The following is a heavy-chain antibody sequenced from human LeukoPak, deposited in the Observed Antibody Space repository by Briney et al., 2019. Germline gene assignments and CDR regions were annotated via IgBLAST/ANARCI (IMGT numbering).Heavy chain of an antibody. D-gene: IGHD3-10*01. Sequence: GESLKISCKGSGYSFTSYWIGWVRQMPGKGLEWMGIIYPGDSDTRYSPSFQGHVTISADKSISTAYLQWSSLKASDTAMYYCARNSRGDYYGSGSYSRYYYGMDVWGQGTTVTVSS. J-gene: IGHJ6*02. CDR1: GYSFTSYW. V-gene: IGHV5-51*01. CDR2: IYPGDSDT. CDR3: ARNSRGDYYGSGSYSRYYYGMDV.